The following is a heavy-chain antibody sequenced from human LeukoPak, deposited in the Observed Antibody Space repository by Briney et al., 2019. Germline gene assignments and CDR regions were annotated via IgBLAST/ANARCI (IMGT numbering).Heavy chain of an antibody. CDR1: GFTFSSYA. J-gene: IGHJ6*02. V-gene: IGHV3-23*01. CDR3: AKDRADYDFWSGYYKGAHYGMDV. D-gene: IGHD3-3*01. Sequence: GGSLRLSCAASGFTFSSYAMSWVRQAPGKGLEWVSAISGSGGSTYYADSVKGRFTISRDNSKNTLYLQMNSLRAEDTAVYYCAKDRADYDFWSGYYKGAHYGMDVWGQGTTVTVSS. CDR2: ISGSGGST.